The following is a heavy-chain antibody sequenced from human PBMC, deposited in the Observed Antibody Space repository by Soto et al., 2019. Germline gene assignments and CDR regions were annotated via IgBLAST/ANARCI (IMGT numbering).Heavy chain of an antibody. Sequence: SETLSLTCTVSGGSISGYYWSWIRQPPGKRLEWIGYIDYYGSTNYNPSLKSRVTISVDKSKNQFSLKLSSVTAADTAVYYCARLSTAIVINYYYYGMDVWGQGTTVTVSS. CDR3: ARLSTAIVINYYYYGMDV. D-gene: IGHD5-18*01. J-gene: IGHJ6*02. CDR1: GGSISGYY. V-gene: IGHV4-59*08. CDR2: IDYYGST.